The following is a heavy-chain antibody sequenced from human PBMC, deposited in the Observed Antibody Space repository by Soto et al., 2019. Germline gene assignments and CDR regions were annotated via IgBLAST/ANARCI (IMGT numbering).Heavy chain of an antibody. V-gene: IGHV1-18*01. Sequence: GASVKVSFKASGFTFNNYGVNWVRQAPGQGLEWVGWISSYNGNTNNAEKVQGRVTMTTDTSTNTAYMELRSLRSDDTAVYYCARDRGCSGGSCYYENWFDPWGQGTLVTV. J-gene: IGHJ5*02. D-gene: IGHD2-15*01. CDR3: ARDRGCSGGSCYYENWFDP. CDR2: ISSYNGNT. CDR1: GFTFNNYG.